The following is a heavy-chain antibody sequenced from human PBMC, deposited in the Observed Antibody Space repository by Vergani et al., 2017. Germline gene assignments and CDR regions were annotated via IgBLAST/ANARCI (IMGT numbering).Heavy chain of an antibody. V-gene: IGHV3-30-3*01. CDR1: GFTFSSYA. CDR2: ISYDGSNK. J-gene: IGHJ6*03. Sequence: VQLVESGGGLVQPGRSLRLSCAASGFTFSSYAMHWVRQAPGKGLEWVAVISYDGSNKYYADSVKGRFTISRDNSKNTLYLQMNSLRAEDTAVYYCARRCAGPMGYYYMDVWGKGTTVTVSS. D-gene: IGHD2-8*01. CDR3: ARRCAGPMGYYYMDV.